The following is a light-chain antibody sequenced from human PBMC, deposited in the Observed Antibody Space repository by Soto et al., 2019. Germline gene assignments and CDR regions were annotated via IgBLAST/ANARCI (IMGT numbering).Light chain of an antibody. CDR3: NSYTSGSSWV. CDR1: SSDVGRYNY. V-gene: IGLV2-14*03. CDR2: DVR. J-gene: IGLJ3*02. Sequence: QSVLTQPASVSGSPGQSITISCTGTSSDVGRYNYVSWYQQHSGKAPKLMIYDVRNRPSGVSNRFSGSKSGNTASLTISGLQAEDEADYYCNSYTSGSSWVFGGGTKVTVL.